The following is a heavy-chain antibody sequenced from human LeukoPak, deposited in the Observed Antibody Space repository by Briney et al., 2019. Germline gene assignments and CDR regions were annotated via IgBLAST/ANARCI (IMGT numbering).Heavy chain of an antibody. V-gene: IGHV1-8*01. D-gene: IGHD7-27*01. CDR2: MNPNSGNT. CDR1: GYTFTSYG. Sequence: ASVKVSCKASGYTFTSYGINWVRQATGQGLEWMGWMNPNSGNTGYAQKFQGRVTMTRNTSISTAYMELSSLRSEDTAVYYCARGPPKLGNYYYYGMDVWGQGTTVTVSS. J-gene: IGHJ6*02. CDR3: ARGPPKLGNYYYYGMDV.